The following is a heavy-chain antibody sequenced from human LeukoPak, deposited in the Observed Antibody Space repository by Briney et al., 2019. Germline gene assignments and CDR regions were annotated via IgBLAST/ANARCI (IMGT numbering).Heavy chain of an antibody. CDR3: VRDRGHFTRGSSYFDY. J-gene: IGHJ4*02. Sequence: GGSLRLSCVASGFTFNTYSMHWVRQAPGKGLEWVAVLSFDGDEKHYADSVKGRFTISRDNSENTLHLEMNNLRHDDTAIYYCVRDRGHFTRGSSYFDYWGQGTLVTVSS. D-gene: IGHD5-12*01. V-gene: IGHV3-30-3*01. CDR1: GFTFNTYS. CDR2: LSFDGDEK.